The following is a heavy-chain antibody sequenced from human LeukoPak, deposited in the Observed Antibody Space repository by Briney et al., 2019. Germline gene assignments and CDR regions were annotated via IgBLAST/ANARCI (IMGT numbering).Heavy chain of an antibody. V-gene: IGHV4-34*01. Sequence: SETLSLTCAVYGGSFSGYYWSWIRQPPGKGLEWIGEINHSGSTNYIPSLKSRVTISVDTSKNQFSLKLSSVTAADTAVYYCARGTIAAAGGYNWFDPWGQGTLVTVSS. J-gene: IGHJ5*02. CDR2: INHSGST. D-gene: IGHD6-13*01. CDR3: ARGTIAAAGGYNWFDP. CDR1: GGSFSGYY.